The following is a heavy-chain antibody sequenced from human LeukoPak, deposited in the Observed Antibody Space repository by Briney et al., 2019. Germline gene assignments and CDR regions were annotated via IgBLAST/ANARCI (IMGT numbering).Heavy chain of an antibody. J-gene: IGHJ4*02. CDR2: ISSSGSSI. V-gene: IGHV3-48*03. CDR1: GFTFSSYE. D-gene: IGHD3-10*01. CDR3: AKVFFNSGSYDF. Sequence: GGSLRLSCAASGFTFSSYEMNWVRQAPGKGLEWVSCISSSGSSIYYADSVKGRFTISRDNSKNTLSLQMNSLRADDTAIYYCAKVFFNSGSYDFWGQGTLVTVSS.